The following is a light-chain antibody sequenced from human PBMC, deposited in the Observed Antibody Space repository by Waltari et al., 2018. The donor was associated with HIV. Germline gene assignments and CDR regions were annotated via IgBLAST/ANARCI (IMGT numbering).Light chain of an antibody. V-gene: IGLV1-40*01. Sequence: QPVLTQPPSVSGAPGQRVTISCTRSSSNIGATYDVHWYQQLPGTAPKLLIYDNIHRPAGVPDRFSGSKSGTSASLAITGLQAEDEADYYCQSYDSSLRVFGGVTKLTVL. CDR2: DNI. CDR3: QSYDSSLRV. CDR1: SSNIGATYD. J-gene: IGLJ3*02.